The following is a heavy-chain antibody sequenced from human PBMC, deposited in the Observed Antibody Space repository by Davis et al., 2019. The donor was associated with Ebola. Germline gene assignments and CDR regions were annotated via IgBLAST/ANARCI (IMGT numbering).Heavy chain of an antibody. CDR3: ARLNYGGNSAPFDY. D-gene: IGHD4-23*01. J-gene: IGHJ4*02. CDR2: IYYSGST. Sequence: GSLRPSCTVPGGSISSYYWSWIRQPPGKGLEWIGYIYYSGSTNYNPSLKSRVTISVDTSKNQFSLKLSSVTAADTAVYYCARLNYGGNSAPFDYWGQGTLVTVSS. CDR1: GGSISSYY. V-gene: IGHV4-59*08.